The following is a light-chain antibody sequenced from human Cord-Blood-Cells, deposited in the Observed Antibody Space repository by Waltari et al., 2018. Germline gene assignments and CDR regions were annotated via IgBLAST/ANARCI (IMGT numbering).Light chain of an antibody. J-gene: IGKJ2*01. CDR3: QQSYSTPYT. V-gene: IGKV1-39*01. CDR1: QSISSY. CDR2: AAS. Sequence: DIQMTQSPSSLSASVGDRLSITCRASQSISSYLNWYQQKPGKAPKLLIYAASSLQSGVPSRCSGSGDGTEFTLTISSLQPEDFATYYGQQSYSTPYTFGQGTKLEIK.